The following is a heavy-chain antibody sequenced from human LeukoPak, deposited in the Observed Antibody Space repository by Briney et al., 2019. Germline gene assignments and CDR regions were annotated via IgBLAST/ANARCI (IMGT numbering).Heavy chain of an antibody. Sequence: GGSLRLSCAASGFFISRHYMSWVRRAPGKGLEWVANIKQDGSDKYYVDSVKGRFTISRDNAKNSLFLQMDSLRAEDTAVYYCTRARTVGGITIPFDLWGRGTQVTVSS. CDR3: TRARTVGGITIPFDL. CDR1: GFFISRHY. CDR2: IKQDGSDK. V-gene: IGHV3-7*01. J-gene: IGHJ2*01. D-gene: IGHD3-3*01.